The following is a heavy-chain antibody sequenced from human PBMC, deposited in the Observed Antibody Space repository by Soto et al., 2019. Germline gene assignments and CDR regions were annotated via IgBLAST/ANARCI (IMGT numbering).Heavy chain of an antibody. CDR3: ARNLFSRPGNDAFDV. V-gene: IGHV3-21*01. J-gene: IGHJ3*01. Sequence: GSLRLSCAASGFSFSTYGMTWIRQAPGKGLQWVSSIGSNSAAMFYSASVRDRFAVSRDNAKNSLFLQLNSLTVEDTAVYHCARNLFSRPGNDAFDVWGQGTVVTVS. CDR1: GFSFSTYG. CDR2: IGSNSAAM. D-gene: IGHD1-1*01.